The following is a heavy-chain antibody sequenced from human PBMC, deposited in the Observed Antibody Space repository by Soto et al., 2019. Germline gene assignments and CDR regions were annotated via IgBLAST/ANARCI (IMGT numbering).Heavy chain of an antibody. CDR2: IIPIFGTA. CDR1: GYTFTGHY. CDR3: ARDGYSYGLPRDYYYGMDV. Sequence: QVQLVQSGAEVKKPGASVKVSCKASGYTFTGHYMHWVRQAPGQGLEWMGGIIPIFGTANYGQKGQGRVTITADESTGTAYMELSSLRSEDTAVYYCARDGYSYGLPRDYYYGMDVWGQGTTVTVSS. D-gene: IGHD5-18*01. J-gene: IGHJ6*02. V-gene: IGHV1-69*01.